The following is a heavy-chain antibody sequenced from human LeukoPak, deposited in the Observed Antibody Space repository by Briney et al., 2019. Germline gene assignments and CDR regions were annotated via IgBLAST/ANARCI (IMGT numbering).Heavy chain of an antibody. CDR1: DGYISNYY. D-gene: IGHD3-16*01. Sequence: SETLSLTCSVSDGYISNYYLSWIRQPAGKRLEWIGRIHSSGSTSYNPSLKSRVTMSIDTSQSQFSLKLSSVTAADTAVYYCARDWGRGFRGGEDAFEMWGQGTLVTVSS. CDR2: IHSSGST. CDR3: ARDWGRGFRGGEDAFEM. V-gene: IGHV4-4*07. J-gene: IGHJ3*02.